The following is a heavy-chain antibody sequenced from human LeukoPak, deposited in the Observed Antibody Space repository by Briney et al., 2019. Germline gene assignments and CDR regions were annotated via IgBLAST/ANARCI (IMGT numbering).Heavy chain of an antibody. D-gene: IGHD5-18*01. CDR1: DDSISGYY. CDR3: ARGNGYDPGYYYYYMDV. J-gene: IGHJ6*03. Sequence: SETLSLTCAVYDDSISGYYWTWIRQPPGEGLEWIGEINHNGITNYNPSLKSRVTISLDTSKNRFSLKLSSVTAADTAVYYCARGNGYDPGYYYYYMDVWGKGTGHHLL. CDR2: INHNGIT. V-gene: IGHV4-34*01.